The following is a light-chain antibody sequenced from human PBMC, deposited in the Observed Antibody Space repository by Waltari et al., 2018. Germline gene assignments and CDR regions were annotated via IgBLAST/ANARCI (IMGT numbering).Light chain of an antibody. CDR2: VNSDGSH. CDR3: QTGGHGTWV. Sequence: QLVLTQSPSASASLGASVKLTCTLSSGHINNVIAWLQQRPEKGPRYLMKVNSDGSHNKGDEIPYRFSGSGSGAERYLSISSLQSEDEADYICQTGGHGTWVFGGGTKLTVL. CDR1: SGHINNV. J-gene: IGLJ3*02. V-gene: IGLV4-69*01.